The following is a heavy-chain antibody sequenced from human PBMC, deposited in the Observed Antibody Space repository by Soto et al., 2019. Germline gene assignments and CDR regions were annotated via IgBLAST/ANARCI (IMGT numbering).Heavy chain of an antibody. CDR1: GFTFSSYS. CDR2: ISYDGSNK. D-gene: IGHD6-13*01. Sequence: QVQLVESGGGVVQPGRSLSLSCAASGFTFSSYSMHWVRQAPGKGMEWLAVISYDGSNKYYADSVKGRFTISRDNSKNTLYLQMNSLRAEDTAVYYCARLLAAAGTGNDYWGQGTLVTVSS. CDR3: ARLLAAAGTGNDY. V-gene: IGHV3-30-3*01. J-gene: IGHJ4*02.